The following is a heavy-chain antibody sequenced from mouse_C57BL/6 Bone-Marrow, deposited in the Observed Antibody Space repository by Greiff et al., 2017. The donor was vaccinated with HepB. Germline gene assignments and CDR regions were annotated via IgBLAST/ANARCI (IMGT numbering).Heavy chain of an antibody. Sequence: EVQLQESGPELVKPGDSVKISCKASGYSFTGYFMNWVMQSHGKSLEWIGRINPYNGDTFYNQKFKGKATLTVDKSSSTAHMELRSLTSEDSAVYYCARKGDYYGTPFAYWGQGTLVTVSA. CDR3: ARKGDYYGTPFAY. CDR2: INPYNGDT. J-gene: IGHJ3*01. V-gene: IGHV1-20*01. D-gene: IGHD1-1*01. CDR1: GYSFTGYF.